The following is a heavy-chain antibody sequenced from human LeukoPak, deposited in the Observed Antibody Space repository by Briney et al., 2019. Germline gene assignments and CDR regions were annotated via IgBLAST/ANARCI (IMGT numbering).Heavy chain of an antibody. CDR2: INPNSGGT. D-gene: IGHD1-1*01. V-gene: IGHV1-2*02. J-gene: IGHJ3*02. CDR1: GYTFTGYY. Sequence: ASVKVTCKASGYTFTGYYMRWVRQAPGQGLEWMGWINPNSGGTNYAQKFQGRVTMTRDTSISTAYMELSRLRSDDTAVYYCATDVWTPQAFDIWGQGTMVTVSS. CDR3: ATDVWTPQAFDI.